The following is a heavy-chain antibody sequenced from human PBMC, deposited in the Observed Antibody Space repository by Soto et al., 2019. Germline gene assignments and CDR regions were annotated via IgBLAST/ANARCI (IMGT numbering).Heavy chain of an antibody. J-gene: IGHJ5*02. CDR3: AKDTRPSLYTSSWFDH. D-gene: IGHD6-13*01. CDR2: ISWNSGTK. CDR1: GFTFDNYA. V-gene: IGHV3-9*01. Sequence: EVQLVESGGDVVQAGRSLRLSCVVSGFTFDNYAMHWVRHAPGKGLEGVSGISWNSGTKEYADSVKGRFTISRDNAKNSLHLQMSTLGAEDSAFYYCAKDTRPSLYTSSWFDHWGQGALVTVSS.